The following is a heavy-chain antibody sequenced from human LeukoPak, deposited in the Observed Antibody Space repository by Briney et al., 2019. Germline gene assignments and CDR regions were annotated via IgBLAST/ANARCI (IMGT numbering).Heavy chain of an antibody. Sequence: ASVKVSCKASGYTFTSYGISWVRQAPGQGLEWMGWISAYNGNTNYAQKLQGRVTMTTDTSTSTAYMELRSLRAEDTAVYYCARHHSYGYRYYFDYWGQGTLVTVSS. CDR1: GYTFTSYG. CDR3: ARHHSYGYRYYFDY. V-gene: IGHV1-18*01. CDR2: ISAYNGNT. J-gene: IGHJ4*02. D-gene: IGHD5-18*01.